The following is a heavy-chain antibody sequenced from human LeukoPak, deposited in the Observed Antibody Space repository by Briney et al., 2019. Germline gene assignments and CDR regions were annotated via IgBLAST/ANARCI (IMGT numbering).Heavy chain of an antibody. V-gene: IGHV3-49*03. CDR2: IRNKDYGETT. Sequence: GGPLRLSCTGSGFNFGYFPMSWFRQAPGKGLEWVAFIRNKDYGETTEYAASVKGRFSISRDDSESIAYLQMSSLKAEDTAVYYCSRALRLSGDAFDIWGQGTMVTVSS. CDR3: SRALRLSGDAFDI. CDR1: GFNFGYFP. J-gene: IGHJ3*02.